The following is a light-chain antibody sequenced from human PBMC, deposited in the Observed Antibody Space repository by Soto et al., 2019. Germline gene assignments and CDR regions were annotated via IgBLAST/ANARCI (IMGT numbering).Light chain of an antibody. CDR3: QQYNYWPPIT. V-gene: IGKV3-15*01. CDR1: QVLGTN. CDR2: GIY. J-gene: IGKJ5*01. Sequence: ENVLTQSPGTLSVSPGETATLSCRASQVLGTNLAWYQQKPGQSPTLLIYGIYIRATGVPVRFTGSGSGTEFTLTITSLQSEDFATYYCQQYNYWPPITFGQGTRLEIK.